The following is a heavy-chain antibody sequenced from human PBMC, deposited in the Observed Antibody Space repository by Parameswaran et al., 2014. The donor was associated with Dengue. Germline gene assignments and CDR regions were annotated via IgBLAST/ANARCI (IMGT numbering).Heavy chain of an antibody. Sequence: SETLSLTCAVSGDSLNAYYWSWIRQPPGKGLEWIGEIAHPGRINYNPSLKSRVTLSIDTSRNQFSLNLTSVTAADTAVYYCASLPGYCSSVSCRGRRVYYNIDVWGKGTTVTVSS. CDR3: ASLPGYCSSVSCRGRRVYYNIDV. CDR1: GDSLNAYY. J-gene: IGHJ6*03. CDR2: IAHPGRI. V-gene: IGHV4-34*01. D-gene: IGHD2-2*01.